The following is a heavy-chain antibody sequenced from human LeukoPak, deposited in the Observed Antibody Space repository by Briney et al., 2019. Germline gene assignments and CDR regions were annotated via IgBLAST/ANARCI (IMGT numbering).Heavy chain of an antibody. CDR3: ARVYYSSSYDYWYFDL. Sequence: SETLSLTCTVSGDSIRSYYWSWIRQPPGKGLEWIGYIYNSGSTNYNPSLKSRVTISVDTSKNQFSLKLTSVTAADTAVYYCARVYYSSSYDYWYFDLWGRGTLVTVSS. V-gene: IGHV4-59*01. J-gene: IGHJ2*01. D-gene: IGHD6-13*01. CDR2: IYNSGST. CDR1: GDSIRSYY.